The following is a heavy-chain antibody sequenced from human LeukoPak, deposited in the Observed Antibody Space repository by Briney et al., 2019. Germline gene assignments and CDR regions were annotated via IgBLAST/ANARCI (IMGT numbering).Heavy chain of an antibody. V-gene: IGHV1-2*02. CDR1: GYTFTGYY. Sequence: ASVKVSCKASGYTFTGYYMHWVRQAPGQGLEWMGWINPSSGGTNYAQKFQGRVTMTRDTSISTAYMELSRLRSDDTAVYYCARDGYDFWSGYPAFDPWGQGTLVTVSS. CDR2: INPSSGGT. CDR3: ARDGYDFWSGYPAFDP. D-gene: IGHD3-3*01. J-gene: IGHJ5*02.